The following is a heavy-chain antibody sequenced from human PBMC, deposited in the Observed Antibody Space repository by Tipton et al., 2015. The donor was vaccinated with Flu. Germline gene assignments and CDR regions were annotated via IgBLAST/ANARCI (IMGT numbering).Heavy chain of an antibody. D-gene: IGHD2/OR15-2a*01. CDR1: GGSIGVTTYY. CDR3: ARLSLSFNAFDI. CDR2: VYYTGGT. J-gene: IGHJ3*02. V-gene: IGHV4-39*07. Sequence: LRLSCTVSGGSIGVTTYYWGWIRQPPGKGLEYIGSVYYTGGTYFNPSLKGRVIVSIDTSKKQFSLKLNSVTAADTAVYYCARLSLSFNAFDILSQGTTVIVSS.